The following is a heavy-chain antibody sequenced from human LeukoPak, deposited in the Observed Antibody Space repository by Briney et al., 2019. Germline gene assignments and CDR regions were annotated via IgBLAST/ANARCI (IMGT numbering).Heavy chain of an antibody. CDR2: IHYSGST. V-gene: IGHV4-59*01. D-gene: IGHD6-19*01. CDR1: GGSISGYY. J-gene: IGHJ5*02. Sequence: SETLSLTCTVSGGSISGYYWSGIRQPPGQGLEWIGYIHYSGSTNYNPSLKGRVTISLDMSKNQFSLKLNSMTAADTAVYYCAREGQWLKEWFDIWGQGTLVTVSS. CDR3: AREGQWLKEWFDI.